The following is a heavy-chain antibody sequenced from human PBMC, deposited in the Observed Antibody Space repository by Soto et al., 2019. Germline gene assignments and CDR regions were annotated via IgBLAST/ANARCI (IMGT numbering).Heavy chain of an antibody. D-gene: IGHD2-2*01. V-gene: IGHV5-10-1*01. CDR1: GYSFTSYW. CDR2: IDPSDSYT. J-gene: IGHJ6*02. CDR3: ARARVSVVPAATDYYGMDV. Sequence: VESLKISCKVSGYSFTSYWIIWVLQMPGKGLESMGRIDPSDSYTNYSPSFQGHVTIPADKSISTAYPQWSSLKASDTAMYYCARARVSVVPAATDYYGMDVWGQGTPVTVSS.